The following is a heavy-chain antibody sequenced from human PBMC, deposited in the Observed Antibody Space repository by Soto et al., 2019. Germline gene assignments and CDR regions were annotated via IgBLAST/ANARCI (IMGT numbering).Heavy chain of an antibody. Sequence: GGSLRLSCAASGFTFSSYAMSWVRQAPGKGLEWVSAISGSGGSTYYAESVKGRFTISRDNSKNKLYLQMNSLRAEDSAVYYCAKDRGYSSGGDFDYWGQGTLVTVSS. V-gene: IGHV3-23*01. CDR3: AKDRGYSSGGDFDY. CDR2: ISGSGGST. CDR1: GFTFSSYA. J-gene: IGHJ4*02. D-gene: IGHD6-19*01.